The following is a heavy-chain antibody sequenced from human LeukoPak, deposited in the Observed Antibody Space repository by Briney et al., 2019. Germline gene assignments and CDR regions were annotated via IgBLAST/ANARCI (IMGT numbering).Heavy chain of an antibody. Sequence: SETLSLTCAVYGGSFRDYSWSWIRQPPRKGLEWIGEINHSGSTNYNPSLKSRVTISADTSKNQFSLQLSFVSAADTAVFYCARLHSSAWYGGSGYYYYMDVWGKGTTVTISS. J-gene: IGHJ6*03. V-gene: IGHV4-34*01. CDR3: ARLHSSAWYGGSGYYYYMDV. CDR1: GGSFRDYS. CDR2: INHSGST. D-gene: IGHD6-13*01.